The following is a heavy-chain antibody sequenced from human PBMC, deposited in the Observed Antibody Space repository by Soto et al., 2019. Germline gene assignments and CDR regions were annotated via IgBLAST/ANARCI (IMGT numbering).Heavy chain of an antibody. CDR2: INHSGST. J-gene: IGHJ4*02. V-gene: IGHV4-34*01. CDR1: GGSFSGYY. CDR3: ASGGRLKVTGLVRSGTTFDY. Sequence: SETLSLTCAVYGGSFSGYYWSWIRQPPGKGLEWIGEINHSGSTNYNPSLKSRVTISVDTSKNQFSLKLSSVTAADTAVYYCASGGRLKVTGLVRSGTTFDYWGQGTLVTVSS. D-gene: IGHD3-10*01.